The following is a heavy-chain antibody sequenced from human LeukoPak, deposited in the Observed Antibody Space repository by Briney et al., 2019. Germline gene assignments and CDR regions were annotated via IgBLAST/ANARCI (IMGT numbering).Heavy chain of an antibody. D-gene: IGHD3-10*01. CDR3: ALRSGSFDY. J-gene: IGHJ4*02. V-gene: IGHV3-23*01. Sequence: PGGSLRLSCAASGFTFGSYAMSWVRQAPGKGLEWVSSITRDGGSTYFADSVKGRFTISRDNSKNTLYLQMNSLRAEDTAVYYCALRSGSFDYWGQGTLVTVSS. CDR1: GFTFGSYA. CDR2: ITRDGGST.